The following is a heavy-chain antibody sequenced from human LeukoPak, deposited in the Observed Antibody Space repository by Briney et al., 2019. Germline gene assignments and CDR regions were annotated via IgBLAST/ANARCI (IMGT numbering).Heavy chain of an antibody. CDR1: GGSISSSNYY. J-gene: IGHJ5*02. Sequence: PSETLSLTCTVSGGSISSSNYYWGWIRQPPGKGLEWIGSIYYSGNTYYNPSLKSRVTISVDTSKNHFSLNLNSVTAADTAMYYCPRHAYYDFVTGLFDPWGQGTLVTVSS. D-gene: IGHD3-3*01. CDR3: PRHAYYDFVTGLFDP. CDR2: IYYSGNT. V-gene: IGHV4-39*01.